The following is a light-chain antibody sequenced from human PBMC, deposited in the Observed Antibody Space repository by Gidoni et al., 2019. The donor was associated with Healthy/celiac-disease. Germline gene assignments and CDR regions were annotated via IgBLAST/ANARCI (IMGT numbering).Light chain of an antibody. Sequence: QSVLTQPPSVSGAPGQRVTISCTGSSSNFGAGYDVHWYQQLPGTAPKLLIYDNNNRPSGVPDRFSGSKSGTSASLAITGLQAEDEADYYCQSYDSSLSGYLFGAGTKVTVL. CDR2: DNN. J-gene: IGLJ1*01. V-gene: IGLV1-40*01. CDR1: SSNFGAGYD. CDR3: QSYDSSLSGYL.